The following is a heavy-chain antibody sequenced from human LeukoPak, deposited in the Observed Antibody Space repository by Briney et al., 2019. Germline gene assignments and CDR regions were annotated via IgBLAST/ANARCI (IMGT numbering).Heavy chain of an antibody. CDR2: IYHSGST. CDR3: ARERWEYYYDSSAPHNWFDP. V-gene: IGHV4-30-2*01. CDR1: GGSISSRGYS. D-gene: IGHD3-22*01. Sequence: PSQTLSLTCAVSGGSISSRGYSWSWPRQPPGRGLEWIVYIYHSGSTYYYPWLKRRVTISVDRSKNQCCLRLSSVTAADTAVYYCARERWEYYYDSSAPHNWFDPWGQGTLVTVSS. J-gene: IGHJ5*02.